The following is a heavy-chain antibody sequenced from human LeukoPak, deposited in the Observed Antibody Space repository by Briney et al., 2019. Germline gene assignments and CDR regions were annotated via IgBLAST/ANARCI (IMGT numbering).Heavy chain of an antibody. CDR1: GGSISSGDYY. Sequence: PSETLSLTCTVSGGSISSGDYYWSWIRQPPGKGLEWIGYIYYSGSTYYNPSLKSRVTISVDTSENQFSLKLSSVTAADTAMYYCARADKYYYDSSGYSGLDYWGQGTLVTVSS. CDR2: IYYSGST. D-gene: IGHD3-22*01. CDR3: ARADKYYYDSSGYSGLDY. J-gene: IGHJ4*02. V-gene: IGHV4-30-4*01.